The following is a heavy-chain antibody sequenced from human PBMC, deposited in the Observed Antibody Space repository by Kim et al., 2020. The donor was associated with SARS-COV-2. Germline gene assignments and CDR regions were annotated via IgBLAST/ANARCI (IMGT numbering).Heavy chain of an antibody. V-gene: IGHV1-46*01. CDR2: INPSGGST. Sequence: ASVKVSCKASGYTFTSYYMHWVRQAPGQGLEWMGIINPSGGSTSYAQKFQGRVTMTRDTSTSTVYMELSSLRSEDTAVYYCAKDGSRIAAAGNWFDPWGQGTLVTVSS. D-gene: IGHD6-13*01. CDR1: GYTFTSYY. J-gene: IGHJ5*02. CDR3: AKDGSRIAAAGNWFDP.